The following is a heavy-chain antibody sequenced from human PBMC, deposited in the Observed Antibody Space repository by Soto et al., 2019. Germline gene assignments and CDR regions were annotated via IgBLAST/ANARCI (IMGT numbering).Heavy chain of an antibody. J-gene: IGHJ4*02. CDR2: IIPIFGTA. CDR3: ARTVLTYYYDSSGYGALDY. CDR1: GGTFSSYA. Sequence: QVQLVQSGAEVKKPGSSVKVSCKASGGTFSSYAISWVRQAPGQGLEWMGGIIPIFGTANYAQKFQGRVTSTADESTSTAYMELSSLRSEDTAVYYCARTVLTYYYDSSGYGALDYWGQGTLVTVSS. V-gene: IGHV1-69*01. D-gene: IGHD3-22*01.